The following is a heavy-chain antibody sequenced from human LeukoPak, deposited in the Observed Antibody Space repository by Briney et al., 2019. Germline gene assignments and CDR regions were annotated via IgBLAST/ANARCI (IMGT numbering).Heavy chain of an antibody. D-gene: IGHD6-13*01. Sequence: SETLSLTCTVSGGSISNYYWSWIRQPPGKGLEWIGYIYYSGTTNYNPSLKSRVTISVDTSKNQFSLKLNPVTAADTAVYYCARGVYIAAAQYGYWGQGTLVTVSS. CDR3: ARGVYIAAAQYGY. J-gene: IGHJ4*02. V-gene: IGHV4-59*01. CDR1: GGSISNYY. CDR2: IYYSGTT.